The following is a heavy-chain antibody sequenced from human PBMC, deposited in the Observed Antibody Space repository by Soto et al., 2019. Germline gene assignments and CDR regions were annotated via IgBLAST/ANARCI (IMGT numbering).Heavy chain of an antibody. Sequence: QVQLVESGGGVVQPGRSLRLSCAASGFTFSSYGMHWVRQAPGKGLEWVAVIWYDGSNKYYADSVKGRFTISRDNSKNTLYLQMNSLRAEDTAVYYCAREEPGFGVVINGYYYYYGMDVWGQGTTVTVSS. CDR1: GFTFSSYG. D-gene: IGHD3-3*01. J-gene: IGHJ6*02. CDR3: AREEPGFGVVINGYYYYYGMDV. CDR2: IWYDGSNK. V-gene: IGHV3-33*01.